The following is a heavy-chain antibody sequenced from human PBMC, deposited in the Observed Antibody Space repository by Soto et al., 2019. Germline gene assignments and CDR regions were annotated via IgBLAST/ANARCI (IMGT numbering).Heavy chain of an antibody. Sequence: EVQLVESGGGLVQPGGSLRLSCAASGFTFSSYDMHWVRQATGKGLEWVSAIGTAGDTYYLGSVKGRFTIYREHAKNSLYLQMTSLRAGGTAVYYCARACCSSTSCYIDYWGQGTLVTVSS. CDR3: ARACCSSTSCYIDY. V-gene: IGHV3-13*01. CDR2: IGTAGDT. J-gene: IGHJ4*02. CDR1: GFTFSSYD. D-gene: IGHD2-2*02.